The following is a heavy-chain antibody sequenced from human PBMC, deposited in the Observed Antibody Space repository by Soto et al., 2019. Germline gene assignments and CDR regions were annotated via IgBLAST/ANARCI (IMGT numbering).Heavy chain of an antibody. Sequence: EVQLVESGGGLVQPGGSLRLSCAASGFTFSSYEMNWVRQAPGKGLELVSYISSSGSTIYYADSVKGRFTISRDNAKNSLYLQMNSLRAEDTAVYYCARVMAYYYGSGSYYRYFDYWGQGTLVTVSS. CDR1: GFTFSSYE. D-gene: IGHD3-10*01. V-gene: IGHV3-48*03. CDR3: ARVMAYYYGSGSYYRYFDY. CDR2: ISSSGSTI. J-gene: IGHJ4*02.